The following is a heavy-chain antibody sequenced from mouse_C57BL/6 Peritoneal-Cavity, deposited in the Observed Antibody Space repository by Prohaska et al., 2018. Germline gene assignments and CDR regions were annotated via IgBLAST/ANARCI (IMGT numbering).Heavy chain of an antibody. J-gene: IGHJ4*01. CDR2: ITHSGET. CDR3: AGDSSGYYAMDY. Sequence: QMQLQESGPGLVKPSQSLFLTCSITGFPITSGYYWIWIRQSPGKPLEWMWYITHSGETFYNPSLQSPISITRETSKNQFFLQLNSVTTEDTAMYYCAGDSSGYYAMDYWGQGTSSTVSS. CDR1: GFPITSGYY. V-gene: IGHV12-3*01. D-gene: IGHD3-2*02.